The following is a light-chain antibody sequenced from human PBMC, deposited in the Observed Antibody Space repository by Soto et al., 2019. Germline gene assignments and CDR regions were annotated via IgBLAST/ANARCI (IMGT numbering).Light chain of an antibody. J-gene: IGLJ3*02. Sequence: QSVLTQPRSVSGSPGQSVTISCTGTTSDVGGYNYVSWYHQHPGKAPKLMIYDVTKRPSGVPDRFSGSKSGTTASLTISGLQAEDEADYYCCSSAGTFTSVFGGGTKLTVL. CDR1: TSDVGGYNY. CDR3: CSSAGTFTSV. CDR2: DVT. V-gene: IGLV2-11*01.